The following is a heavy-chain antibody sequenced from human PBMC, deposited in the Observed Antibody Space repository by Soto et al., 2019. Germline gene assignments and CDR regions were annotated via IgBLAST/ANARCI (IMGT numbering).Heavy chain of an antibody. J-gene: IGHJ6*02. D-gene: IGHD3-22*01. Sequence: TGGSLRLSCAASGFTFRNYGMNWVRQAPGKGLEWVSYIGIGSSTKYYADSVKGRFTISGDNAKNSLYLQMNSLRAEDTAVYYCARDQLYYNDISGRPLNAFDVWGQGTTVTVSS. CDR3: ARDQLYYNDISGRPLNAFDV. CDR2: IGIGSSTK. CDR1: GFTFRNYG. V-gene: IGHV3-48*01.